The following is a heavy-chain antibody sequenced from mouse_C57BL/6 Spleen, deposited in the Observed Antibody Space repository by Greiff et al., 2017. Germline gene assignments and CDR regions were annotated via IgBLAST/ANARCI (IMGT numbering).Heavy chain of an antibody. Sequence: EVQLVESGGGLVQPKGSLKLSCAASGFSFNTYAMNWVRQAPGKGLEWVARIRSKSNNYATYYADSVKDRFTISRDDSESMLYLQMNNLKTEDTAMDYCVRHDITTGWYFDVWGTGTTVTVSS. CDR2: IRSKSNNYAT. V-gene: IGHV10-1*01. CDR1: GFSFNTYA. D-gene: IGHD1-2*01. CDR3: VRHDITTGWYFDV. J-gene: IGHJ1*03.